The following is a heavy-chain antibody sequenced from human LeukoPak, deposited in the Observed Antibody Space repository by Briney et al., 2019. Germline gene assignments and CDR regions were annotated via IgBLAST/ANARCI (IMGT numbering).Heavy chain of an antibody. D-gene: IGHD4-23*01. Sequence: MSSETLSLTCTVSGYSIRSGYPWGWIRQAPGKGLEWIASVTRTGGTYYSPSLKSRVTISVDTSRNQFSLRLTSVTAPDAAVYFCARQYDGNLYLLYMDVWGKGTTVTASS. CDR3: ARQYDGNLYLLYMDV. CDR2: VTRTGGT. CDR1: GYSIRSGYP. V-gene: IGHV4-38-2*02. J-gene: IGHJ6*03.